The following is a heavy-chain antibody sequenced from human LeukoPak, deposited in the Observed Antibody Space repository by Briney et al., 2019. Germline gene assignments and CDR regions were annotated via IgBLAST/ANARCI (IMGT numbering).Heavy chain of an antibody. V-gene: IGHV4-59*12. CDR3: ARVHYDSSGYRKFDY. D-gene: IGHD3-22*01. CDR2: IYYSGST. J-gene: IGHJ4*02. Sequence: SETLPLTCTVSGGSISSYYWSWIRQPPGKGLEWIGYIYYSGSTNYNPSLKSRVTISVDTSKNQFSLKLSSVTAADTAVYYCARVHYDSSGYRKFDYWGQGTLVTVSS. CDR1: GGSISSYY.